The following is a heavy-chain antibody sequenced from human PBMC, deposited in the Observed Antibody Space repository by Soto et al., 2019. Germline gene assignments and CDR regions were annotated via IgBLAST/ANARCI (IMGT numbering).Heavy chain of an antibody. Sequence: QLQLQESGPGLVKPSETLSLTCTVSGGSISSSSHYWGWIRQPPGKGLEWIATIYYSGNTYYNPSLKSRVTISVSKSKNQFSLRLSPVTAADTAVYYCASHDRYSSGWYTACYYYYAMAVWGQGTTVTVSS. V-gene: IGHV4-39*01. CDR2: IYYSGNT. CDR1: GGSISSSSHY. CDR3: ASHDRYSSGWYTACYYYYAMAV. D-gene: IGHD6-19*01. J-gene: IGHJ6*02.